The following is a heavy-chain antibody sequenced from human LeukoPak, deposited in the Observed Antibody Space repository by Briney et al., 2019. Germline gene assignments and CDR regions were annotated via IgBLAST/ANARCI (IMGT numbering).Heavy chain of an antibody. Sequence: ASVKVSCKASGYTFTSYDINWVRQATGQGLEWMGWMNPNSGNTGYAQKFQGRVTMTRNTSISTAYMELSSLRSEDTAVYYCARGVPAAPTGSVDYWGQGTLVTVSS. V-gene: IGHV1-8*01. CDR1: GYTFTSYD. D-gene: IGHD2-2*01. J-gene: IGHJ4*02. CDR3: ARGVPAAPTGSVDY. CDR2: MNPNSGNT.